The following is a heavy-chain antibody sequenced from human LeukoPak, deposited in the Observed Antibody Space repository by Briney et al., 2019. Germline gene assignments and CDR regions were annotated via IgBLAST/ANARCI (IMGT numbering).Heavy chain of an antibody. CDR1: GGSINNYY. CDR3: AARGDGYNNWYYDR. CDR2: IYYSGST. D-gene: IGHD5-24*01. Sequence: SETLSLTCTVSGGSINNYYWSWIRQPPGKGLEWIGFIYYSGSTNYNPSLKSRVTISLDTSKNQFSLNLSSVTAADTAVYYCAARGDGYNNWYYDRGGRGTLVTVSS. V-gene: IGHV4-59*01. J-gene: IGHJ2*01.